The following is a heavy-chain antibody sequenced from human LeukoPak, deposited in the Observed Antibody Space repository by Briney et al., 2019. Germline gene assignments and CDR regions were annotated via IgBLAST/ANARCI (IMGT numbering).Heavy chain of an antibody. CDR2: INHSGRI. D-gene: IGHD3-10*01. V-gene: IGHV4-34*01. CDR3: ARGGRSEYYGSGSHDY. J-gene: IGHJ4*02. CDR1: GGSFSDYY. Sequence: SETLSLTCAVYGGSFSDYYWSWIRQPPGKGLEWIGEINHSGRINYNPSLKSRVTISVDTSKNQFSLRLSSVTAADTAVYYCARGGRSEYYGSGSHDYWGQGILVTVSS.